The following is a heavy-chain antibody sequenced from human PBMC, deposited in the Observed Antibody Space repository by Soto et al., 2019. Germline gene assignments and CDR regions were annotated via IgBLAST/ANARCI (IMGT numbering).Heavy chain of an antibody. CDR2: IDWDDDK. D-gene: IGHD5-18*01. Sequence: SGPTLVNPTQTLTLTCTFSGFSLTTNGMCVTWIRQPPGKALEWLARIDWDDDKYYSTSLKTRLTISKDSSKHQVVLTMTNMDLLDTATYYCGRSRGYTYGIDYRGQGALVTVSS. CDR3: GRSRGYTYGIDY. J-gene: IGHJ4*02. V-gene: IGHV2-70*11. CDR1: GFSLTTNGMC.